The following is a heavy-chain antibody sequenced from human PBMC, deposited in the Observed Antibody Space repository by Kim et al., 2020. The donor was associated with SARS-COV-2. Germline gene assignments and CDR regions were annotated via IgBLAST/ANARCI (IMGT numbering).Heavy chain of an antibody. Sequence: GGSLRLSCAASGFTFSNSAMSWVRQAPGKRLEWVSGIFGSGSGSYYADSVRGRFTISRDNSKNTLYLQMSNLRAEDTAVYYCAKHLHITSVTLYWYFDFWGRGTLVTVSS. V-gene: IGHV3-23*01. CDR3: AKHLHITSVTLYWYFDF. CDR1: GFTFSNSA. D-gene: IGHD2-2*01. J-gene: IGHJ2*01. CDR2: IFGSGSGS.